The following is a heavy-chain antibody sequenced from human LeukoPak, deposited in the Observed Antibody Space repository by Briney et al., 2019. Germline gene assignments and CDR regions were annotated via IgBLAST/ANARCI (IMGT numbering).Heavy chain of an antibody. CDR1: GYTFSNYD. V-gene: IGHV1-8*01. D-gene: IGHD6-19*01. J-gene: IGHJ6*03. CDR3: ARAEAVAGSFMFYSYYYMDV. Sequence: ASVKVSCKASGYTFSNYDINWVRQATGQGLEWMGWMNPNSGNTGYAQKFQGRVTITRNSSISTAYMELSSLRSEDTAVYYCARAEAVAGSFMFYSYYYMDVWGKGTTVTVSS. CDR2: MNPNSGNT.